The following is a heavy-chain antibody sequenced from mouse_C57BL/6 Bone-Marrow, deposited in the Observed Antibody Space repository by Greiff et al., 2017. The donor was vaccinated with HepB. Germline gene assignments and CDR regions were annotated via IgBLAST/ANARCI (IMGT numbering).Heavy chain of an antibody. J-gene: IGHJ3*01. D-gene: IGHD2-5*01. CDR3: ASPPYYSNYPFAY. CDR1: GYTFTSYG. V-gene: IGHV1-81*01. CDR2: IYPRSGNT. Sequence: QVQLKQSGAELARPGASVKLSCKASGYTFTSYGISWVKQRTGQGLEWIGEIYPRSGNTYYNEKFKGKATLTADKSSSTAYMELRSLTSEDSAVYFWASPPYYSNYPFAYWGQGTLVTVSA.